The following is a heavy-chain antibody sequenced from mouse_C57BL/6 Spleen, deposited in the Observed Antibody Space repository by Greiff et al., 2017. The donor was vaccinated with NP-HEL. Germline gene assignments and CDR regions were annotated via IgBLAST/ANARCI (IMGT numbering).Heavy chain of an antibody. CDR1: GYAFSSSW. CDR3: ARDPFYDYGDH. J-gene: IGHJ2*01. CDR2: IYPGDGDT. Sequence: VKLMESGPELVKPGASVKISCKASGYAFSSSWMNWVKQRPGKGLEWIGRIYPGDGDTNYNGKFKGKATLTADKSSSTAYMQLSSLTSEDSAVYFCARDPFYDYGDHWGQGTTLTVSS. D-gene: IGHD2-4*01. V-gene: IGHV1-82*01.